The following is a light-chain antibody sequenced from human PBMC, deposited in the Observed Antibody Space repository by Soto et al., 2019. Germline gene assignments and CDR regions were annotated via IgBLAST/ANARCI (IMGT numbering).Light chain of an antibody. CDR3: QSYDSSLSGSRV. Sequence: QSVLTQPPSVSGAPGQRVTISCTGSSSNIGAGYDVHWYQQLPGTAPKLLIYGNINRPSGVPDRFSGSKSGTSASLAITGLQAGDEADYYCQSYDSSLSGSRVFGGGTKLTVL. V-gene: IGLV1-40*01. CDR1: SSNIGAGYD. CDR2: GNI. J-gene: IGLJ2*01.